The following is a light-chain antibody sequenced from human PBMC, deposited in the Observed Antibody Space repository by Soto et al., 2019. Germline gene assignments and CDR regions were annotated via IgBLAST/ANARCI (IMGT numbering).Light chain of an antibody. Sequence: DIVMTQSPDSLAVSLGERATINCRSSQTILHSSNNKNYLAWYHQKPGQPPKLLVYWASTRESGVPDRFIGSGSGTDFTRTISSLQAEDVAVYYCQQYSTNPISFCQGTRLENK. CDR1: QTILHSSNNKNY. V-gene: IGKV4-1*01. J-gene: IGKJ5*01. CDR2: WAS. CDR3: QQYSTNPIS.